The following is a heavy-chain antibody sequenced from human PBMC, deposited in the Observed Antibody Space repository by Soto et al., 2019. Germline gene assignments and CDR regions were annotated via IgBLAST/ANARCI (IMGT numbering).Heavy chain of an antibody. V-gene: IGHV2-5*02. CDR3: PNSGWIETNYVPEVFEG. CDR1: GFSLSTTSVG. J-gene: IGHJ3*01. D-gene: IGHD1-7*01. CDR2: IYWDDDK. Sequence: QITLKESGPTLVKPTQTLTLTCTFSGFSLSTTSVGVGWIRQPPGKALEWLALIYWDDDKRYNPSLKSRLTTTRAPSKTQVVLTMPNMTPLETAPNPGPNSGWIETNYVPEVFEGWGKGQWSPSLQ.